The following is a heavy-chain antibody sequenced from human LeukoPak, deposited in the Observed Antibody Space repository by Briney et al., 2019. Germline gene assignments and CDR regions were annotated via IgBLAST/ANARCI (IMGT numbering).Heavy chain of an antibody. J-gene: IGHJ4*02. CDR1: GYTFTSYD. V-gene: IGHV1-8*01. D-gene: IGHD2-21*02. CDR2: MNPSTGYT. Sequence: ASVKVSCKASGYTFTSYDINWVRQATGQGLEWMGWMNPSTGYTGYAQKFQGRVTMTGNTSISTAYMELSSLRSDDTAVYYCARSGACGGDCLKTWGQGTLVTVSS. CDR3: ARSGACGGDCLKT.